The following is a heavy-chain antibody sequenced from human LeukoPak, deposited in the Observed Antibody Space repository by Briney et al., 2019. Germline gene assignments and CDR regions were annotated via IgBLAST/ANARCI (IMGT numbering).Heavy chain of an antibody. CDR3: ARHRGYCSSTSCSYNWFDP. D-gene: IGHD2-2*03. Sequence: PSETLSLTCTVSGGSISSYYWTWIWQPPGKGLEWIGYIYYSGSTKYNPSLKSRVTMSVDTSKNRFSLKLSSVTAADTAVYYCARHRGYCSSTSCSYNWFDPWGQGTLVTVSS. V-gene: IGHV4-59*08. J-gene: IGHJ5*02. CDR1: GGSISSYY. CDR2: IYYSGST.